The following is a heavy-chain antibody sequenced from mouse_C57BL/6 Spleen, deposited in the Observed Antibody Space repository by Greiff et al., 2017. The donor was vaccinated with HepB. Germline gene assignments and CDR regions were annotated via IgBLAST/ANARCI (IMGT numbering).Heavy chain of an antibody. Sequence: QVQLQQSGPELVRPGVSVKISCKGSGYTFTDYAMHWVKQSHAKSLEWIGVISTYYGDASYNQKFKDKATMTVDKSSSTAYMELARLTSEDSAVYYCTSRMIYYYASSPYWYFDVWGTGTTVTVSS. CDR3: TSRMIYYYASSPYWYFDV. CDR1: GYTFTDYA. J-gene: IGHJ1*03. D-gene: IGHD1-1*01. V-gene: IGHV1-67*01. CDR2: ISTYYGDA.